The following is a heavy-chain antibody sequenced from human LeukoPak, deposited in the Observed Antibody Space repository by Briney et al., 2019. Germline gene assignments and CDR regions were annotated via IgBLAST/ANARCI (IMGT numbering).Heavy chain of an antibody. Sequence: GGSLRVSCVASGFTFSSYAMHWVRQAPGKGLEWVAVISYDGSNKYYADSVKGRFTISRDNSKNTLYLQMNSLRAEDTAVYYCARRRGDSRPEPFDYWGQGTLVTVSS. CDR3: ARRRGDSRPEPFDY. CDR2: ISYDGSNK. V-gene: IGHV3-30-3*01. CDR1: GFTFSSYA. J-gene: IGHJ4*02. D-gene: IGHD3-22*01.